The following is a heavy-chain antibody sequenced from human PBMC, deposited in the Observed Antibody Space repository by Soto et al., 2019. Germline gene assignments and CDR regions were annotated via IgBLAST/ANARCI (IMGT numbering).Heavy chain of an antibody. V-gene: IGHV5-51*01. CDR1: GYEFTSYW. D-gene: IGHD3-22*01. Sequence: GESLKISCKGSGYEFTSYWIGWVRQMPGKGLEGMGMIFPGDSDTRYSPSFHGQVTISADNSISTAYLQWSSLRASDTAMYYCARRDSSCCDPDAFDIWGQGTLVTVSS. CDR3: ARRDSSCCDPDAFDI. CDR2: IFPGDSDT. J-gene: IGHJ3*02.